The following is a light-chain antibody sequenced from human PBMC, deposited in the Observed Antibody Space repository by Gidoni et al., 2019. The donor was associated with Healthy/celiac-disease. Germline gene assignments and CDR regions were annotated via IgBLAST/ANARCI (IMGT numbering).Light chain of an antibody. CDR2: AAS. CDR1: QGISNS. J-gene: IGKJ2*01. CDR3: QQYYSTPYT. Sequence: DIQMTSSPSSLSASVGDRVTITCRASQGISNSLAWYQQKPGKAPKLLLYAASRLESGVPSRFSGRGSGTDYTLTISSLQPEDFATYYCQQYYSTPYTFXQXTKLEIK. V-gene: IGKV1-NL1*01.